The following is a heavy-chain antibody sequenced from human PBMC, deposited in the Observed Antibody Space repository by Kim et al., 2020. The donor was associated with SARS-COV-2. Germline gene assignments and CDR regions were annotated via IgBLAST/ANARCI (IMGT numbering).Heavy chain of an antibody. J-gene: IGHJ3*02. CDR3: ARDPPDSIVVTDGFGFDI. D-gene: IGHD5-12*01. V-gene: IGHV4-31*02. Sequence: KSRVTISVDTSKNQFSLKLSSVTAADTAVYYCARDPPDSIVVTDGFGFDIWGQGTMVTVSS.